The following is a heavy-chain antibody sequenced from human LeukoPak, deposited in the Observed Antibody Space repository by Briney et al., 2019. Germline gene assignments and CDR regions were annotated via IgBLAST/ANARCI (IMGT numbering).Heavy chain of an antibody. J-gene: IGHJ3*02. CDR3: ATNSLVGATNDAFDI. Sequence: GGSLRLSCAASGFTFSHAWMSWVRQAPGKGLEWVGRIKSETHGGTTDYSAPVKGRFTISRDDSKNTVYLQVNSLNTEDTAVYYCATNSLVGATNDAFDIWGQGTMVTVSS. D-gene: IGHD1-26*01. CDR2: IKSETHGGTT. V-gene: IGHV3-15*01. CDR1: GFTFSHAW.